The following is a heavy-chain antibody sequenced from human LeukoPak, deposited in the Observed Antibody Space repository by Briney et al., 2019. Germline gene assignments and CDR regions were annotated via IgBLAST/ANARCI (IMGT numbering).Heavy chain of an antibody. J-gene: IGHJ3*02. CDR2: IYYSGGT. CDR3: AGASLYYDSSGQRTFDI. CDR1: GGSVNSGSYY. V-gene: IGHV4-61*01. D-gene: IGHD3-22*01. Sequence: KPSETLSLTCTVSGGSVNSGSYYWSWIRQPPGKGLEWIGYIYYSGGTNYSPSLKSRVTISLDTSKNQFSLKLSSVTAADTAVYYCAGASLYYDSSGQRTFDIWGQGTMVTVSS.